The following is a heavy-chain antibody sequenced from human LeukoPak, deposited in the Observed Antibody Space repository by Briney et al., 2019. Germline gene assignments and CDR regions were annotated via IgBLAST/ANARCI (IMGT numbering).Heavy chain of an antibody. CDR1: GYTFTGYH. J-gene: IGHJ4*02. D-gene: IGHD2-8*02. Sequence: GASVKVSCKASGYTFTGYHIHWVRQAPGQGLEWMGWINPNSGGTNYAQKFRGRVTMTRDTSISTAYMELSRLTSDDTAVYYCARATGGHYDYFDYWGQGTLVTVSS. CDR3: ARATGGHYDYFDY. V-gene: IGHV1-2*02. CDR2: INPNSGGT.